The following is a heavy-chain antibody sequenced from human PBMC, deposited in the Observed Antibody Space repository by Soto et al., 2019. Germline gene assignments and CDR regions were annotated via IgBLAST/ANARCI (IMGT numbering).Heavy chain of an antibody. J-gene: IGHJ3*02. CDR3: GRYCSGGSCSGAFDI. CDR2: ISGSGGST. V-gene: IGHV3-23*01. D-gene: IGHD2-15*01. CDR1: GFTFSSYA. Sequence: RRLSCAASGFTFSSYAMSWVRQAPGKGLEWVSAISGSGGSTYYADSVKGRFTISRDNSKNTLYLQMNSLRAEDTAVYYCGRYCSGGSCSGAFDIWGQGTMVTVSS.